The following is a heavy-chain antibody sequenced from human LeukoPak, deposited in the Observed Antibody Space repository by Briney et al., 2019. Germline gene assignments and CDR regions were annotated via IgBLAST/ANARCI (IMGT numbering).Heavy chain of an antibody. CDR2: IIPILGIA. D-gene: IGHD4-17*01. CDR1: GGTFSSYA. J-gene: IGHJ6*02. Sequence: SVKVSCKASGGTFSSYAISWVRQAPGQGLEWMGRIIPILGIANYAQKFQGRVTITADKSTSTAYMELSSLRSEDTAVYYCARDGGGDDYGDYVAGMDVWGQGTTVTVSS. V-gene: IGHV1-69*04. CDR3: ARDGGGDDYGDYVAGMDV.